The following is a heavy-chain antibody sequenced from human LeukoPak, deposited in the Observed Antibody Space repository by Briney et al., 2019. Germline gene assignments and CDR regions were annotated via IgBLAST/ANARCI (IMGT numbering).Heavy chain of an antibody. D-gene: IGHD3-16*01. J-gene: IGHJ6*02. Sequence: SETLSLTCTVSGGSISSYYWSWIRQPPGKGLEWIGYIYYSGSTNYNPSLKSRVTISVDTSKNQFSLKLSSVTAADTAVYYCTRRSEPSPIWGDNGMDVWGQGTTVTVSS. V-gene: IGHV4-59*01. CDR2: IYYSGST. CDR1: GGSISSYY. CDR3: TRRSEPSPIWGDNGMDV.